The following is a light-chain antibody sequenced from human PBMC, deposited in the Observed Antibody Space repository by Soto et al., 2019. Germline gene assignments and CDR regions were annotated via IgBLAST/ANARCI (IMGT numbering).Light chain of an antibody. CDR1: QSVSSSY. Sequence: IVLTQSPGTLSLSTGERATLSCRASQSVSSSYLAWYQQKPGQAPRLLIYGASTRATGIPARFSGSGSGTEFTLTISSLQSEDFAVYYCHHRGNGITFGQGTRLAI. CDR3: HHRGNGIT. J-gene: IGKJ5*01. V-gene: IGKV3D-20*02. CDR2: GAS.